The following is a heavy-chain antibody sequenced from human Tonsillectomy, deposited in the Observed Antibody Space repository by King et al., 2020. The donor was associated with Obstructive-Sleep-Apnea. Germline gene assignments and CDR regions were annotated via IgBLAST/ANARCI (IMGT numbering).Heavy chain of an antibody. D-gene: IGHD6-13*01. CDR2: ISWDGGST. V-gene: IGHV3-43*01. J-gene: IGHJ1*01. CDR1: GFTFDDYT. CDR3: AKGYSSSREPPQH. Sequence: VQLVESGGVVVQPGGSLRLSCAASGFTFDDYTMHWVRQAPGNGLEWVSLISWDGGSTYYADSVNGRFTISRDNSKNSLYLQMNSLRTEDTALYYCAKGYSSSREPPQHWGQGTLVTVSS.